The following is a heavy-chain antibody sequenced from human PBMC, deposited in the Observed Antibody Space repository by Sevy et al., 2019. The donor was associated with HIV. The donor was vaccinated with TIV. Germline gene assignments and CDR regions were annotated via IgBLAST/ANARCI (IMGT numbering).Heavy chain of an antibody. CDR2: ISGSGTRT. J-gene: IGHJ6*03. CDR1: GFSFDSYG. Sequence: GGSLRLSCAVSGFSFDSYGMTWVRQAPGKGLEWVLGISGSGTRTYYADSVKGRFIISRDNSKNTLYLQMNSLRSEDTAIYYWAKGGGGHYDPDEIGYYLYYYNMDVWGKGTTVTVSS. CDR3: AKGGGGHYDPDEIGYYLYYYNMDV. D-gene: IGHD3-22*01. V-gene: IGHV3-23*01.